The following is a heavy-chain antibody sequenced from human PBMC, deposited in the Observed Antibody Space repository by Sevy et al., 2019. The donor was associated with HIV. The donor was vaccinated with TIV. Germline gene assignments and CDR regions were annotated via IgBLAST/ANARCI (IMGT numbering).Heavy chain of an antibody. CDR3: AGARYDSSGSFDAFDI. CDR1: GFTFSTYA. Sequence: GGSLRLSCTTSGFTFSTYAMTWVRQAPGKGLEWVSTIFRNFRGVDVTYYADSVRGRFTIPRDSSRNTLYLQMHSLRAEDTAIYYCAGARYDSSGSFDAFDIWGQRTMVTVSS. V-gene: IGHV3-23*01. CDR2: IFRNFRGVDVT. D-gene: IGHD3-22*01. J-gene: IGHJ3*02.